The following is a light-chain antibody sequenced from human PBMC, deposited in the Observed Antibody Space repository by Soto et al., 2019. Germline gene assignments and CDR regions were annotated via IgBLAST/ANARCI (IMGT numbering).Light chain of an antibody. J-gene: IGLJ3*02. Sequence: QSVLTQPPSASGTPGQRVTISCSGSSSNIGSNYVNWYQQAPGTAPKLLIYRTDRRPSGVPDRFSGSKSGTSASLAISGLRSEDEAYYFCAVWDDSLMFGGGTKVTVL. V-gene: IGLV1-47*01. CDR1: SSNIGSNY. CDR3: AVWDDSLM. CDR2: RTD.